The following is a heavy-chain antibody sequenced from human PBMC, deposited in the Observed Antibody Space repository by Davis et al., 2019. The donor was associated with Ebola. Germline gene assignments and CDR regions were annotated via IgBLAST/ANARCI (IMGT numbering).Heavy chain of an antibody. V-gene: IGHV1-69*06. CDR1: GYTFTSYG. Sequence: SVKVSCKASGYTFTSYGISWVRQAPGQGLEWMGGIIPIFGTANYAQKFQGRVTITADKSTSTAYMELSSLRSDDTAVYYCARGCRKAGSSWCYFDYWGQGTLVTVSS. J-gene: IGHJ4*02. D-gene: IGHD6-13*01. CDR2: IIPIFGTA. CDR3: ARGCRKAGSSWCYFDY.